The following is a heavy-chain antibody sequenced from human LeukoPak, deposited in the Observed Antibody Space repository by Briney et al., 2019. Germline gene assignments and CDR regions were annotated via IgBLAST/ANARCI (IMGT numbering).Heavy chain of an antibody. CDR3: ARVTGYSSGWYTGDGFDI. V-gene: IGHV3-30-3*01. Sequence: GGSLRLSCAASGFTFSSYGLHWVRQAPGKGREWVSLTSFDGTDKYYADSVKGRFTISRDNSKNTLYLQMNSLRAEDTAIYYCARVTGYSSGWYTGDGFDIWGQGTMVTVSS. CDR1: GFTFSSYG. D-gene: IGHD6-19*01. CDR2: TSFDGTDK. J-gene: IGHJ3*02.